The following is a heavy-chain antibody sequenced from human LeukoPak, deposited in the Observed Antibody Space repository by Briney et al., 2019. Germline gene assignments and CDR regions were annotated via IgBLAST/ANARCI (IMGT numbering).Heavy chain of an antibody. CDR1: GYTFTGYY. V-gene: IGHV1-2*02. Sequence: ASVKVSCKASGYTFTGYYMHWVRQAPGQGLEWMGWINPNSGGTNYAQKFQGRVTMTRDTSISTAYMELSRLRSDDTAVYYCARTGYCSGGSCYYYGMDVWGQGTTVTVSS. CDR2: INPNSGGT. J-gene: IGHJ6*02. D-gene: IGHD2-15*01. CDR3: ARTGYCSGGSCYYYGMDV.